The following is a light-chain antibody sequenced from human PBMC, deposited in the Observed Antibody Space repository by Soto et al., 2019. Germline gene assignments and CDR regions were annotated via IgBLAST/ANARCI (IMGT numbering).Light chain of an antibody. CDR2: AVS. V-gene: IGLV2-14*01. Sequence: QSALTQPASVSGSPGQSIAISCTGTSSDVGGYDQVSWYQQYPGKVPKLMIYAVSNRPSGVSDRFSGSQSGNTASLTISGLQAEDEADYYCSSYTGSGTFFGGGTKVTVL. CDR1: SSDVGGYDQ. CDR3: SSYTGSGTF. J-gene: IGLJ2*01.